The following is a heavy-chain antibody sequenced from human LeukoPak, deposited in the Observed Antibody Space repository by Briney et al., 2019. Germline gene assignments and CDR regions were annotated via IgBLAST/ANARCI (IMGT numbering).Heavy chain of an antibody. D-gene: IGHD3-22*01. CDR1: GGTFSSYA. CDR3: ARRGLYYYDSSGYYSFDY. J-gene: IGHJ4*02. V-gene: IGHV1-69*13. Sequence: SVKVSCKASGGTFSSYAISWVRQAPGQGLEWMGGIIPIFGTANYAQKFQGRVTITADESTSTAYMELSSLRSEDTAVYYCARRGLYYYDSSGYYSFDYWGQGTLVTVSS. CDR2: IIPIFGTA.